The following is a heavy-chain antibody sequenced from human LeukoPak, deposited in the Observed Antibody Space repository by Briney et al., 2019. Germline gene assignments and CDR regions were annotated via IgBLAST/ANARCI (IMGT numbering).Heavy chain of an antibody. Sequence: SSETLSLTCTVSDDPINSGVYYWNWIRQPAGKGLEWIGHIYTSGTTTNSNPSLKSRVAISLDTSKNHFSLKLSSVTAADTAVYYCARHFRGGSLPSDYWGQGTLVTVSS. CDR2: IYTSGTTT. J-gene: IGHJ4*02. D-gene: IGHD2-15*01. CDR3: ARHFRGGSLPSDY. V-gene: IGHV4-61*09. CDR1: DDPINSGVYY.